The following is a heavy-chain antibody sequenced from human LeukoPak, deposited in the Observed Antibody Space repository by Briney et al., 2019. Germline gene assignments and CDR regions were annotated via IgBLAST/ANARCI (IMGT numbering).Heavy chain of an antibody. CDR1: GYSISSGYY. V-gene: IGHV4-38-2*02. D-gene: IGHD6-13*01. CDR2: IYHSGRT. Sequence: SETLSLTWSVSGYSISSGYYWGWIRQPPGKGLEWIGRIYHSGRTYYNPSLKSRVTISVDTSKNQFSLKLSSVTAADTAVYYCVRDGTAYSSSCYLDYWGQGTLVTVSS. J-gene: IGHJ4*02. CDR3: VRDGTAYSSSCYLDY.